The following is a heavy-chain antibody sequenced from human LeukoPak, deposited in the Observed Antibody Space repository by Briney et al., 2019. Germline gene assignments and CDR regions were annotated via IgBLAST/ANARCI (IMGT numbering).Heavy chain of an antibody. V-gene: IGHV3-11*05. Sequence: GGSLRLSCAASGFTFSGFYTSWVRQAPGKGLEWLAYISSGSRYTLYADSVKGRFTDSRDDDQNSLYLQMNSLRADDTAVYYCARDRAGSGNYYNNPHGRDIWGQGTTVSVSS. CDR1: GFTFSGFY. D-gene: IGHD3-10*01. CDR3: ARDRAGSGNYYNNPHGRDI. J-gene: IGHJ6*02. CDR2: ISSGSRYT.